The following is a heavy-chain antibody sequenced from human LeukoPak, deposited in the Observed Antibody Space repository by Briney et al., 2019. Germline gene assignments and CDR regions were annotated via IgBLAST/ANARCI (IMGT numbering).Heavy chain of an antibody. J-gene: IGHJ4*02. CDR2: ISANSGNT. CDR1: GYRFTRNG. V-gene: IGHV1-18*01. CDR3: ARDVNYAFDY. Sequence: ASVTVSCKPSGYRFTRNGVSWLRQAPGQGLEWMAWISANSGNTNYAQNFQDRLTLTTDTSTSTAYMELRSLRSDDTAVYYCARDVNYAFDYWGQGTLVTVSS. D-gene: IGHD3-16*01.